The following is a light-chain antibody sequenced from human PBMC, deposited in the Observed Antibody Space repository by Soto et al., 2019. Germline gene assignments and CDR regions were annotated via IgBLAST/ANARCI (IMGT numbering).Light chain of an antibody. CDR2: GAS. Sequence: EKVMTQSACAVSVSPGERATLSFRSRQCVSSTFAWYQQLPGPAPILLISGASTRATGIPDRFSGSGSGTDFTLPFFFLEPDDFPVYYSLPYGRSATFGQGT. CDR3: LPYGRSAT. J-gene: IGKJ5*01. V-gene: IGKV3D-15*01. CDR1: QCVSST.